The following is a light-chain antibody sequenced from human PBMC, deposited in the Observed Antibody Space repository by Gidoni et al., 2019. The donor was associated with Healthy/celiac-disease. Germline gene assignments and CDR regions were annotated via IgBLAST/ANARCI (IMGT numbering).Light chain of an antibody. CDR3: QQYNNWPSLT. CDR2: GAS. Sequence: EIVITPSSATLSVSPGERATLSCRASQSVSSNLAWYQQKPGQAPRLLIYGASTRATGIPARFSGSGSGTEFTLTISSLQSEDFAVYYCQQYNNWPSLTFGGGTKVEIK. V-gene: IGKV3-15*01. J-gene: IGKJ4*01. CDR1: QSVSSN.